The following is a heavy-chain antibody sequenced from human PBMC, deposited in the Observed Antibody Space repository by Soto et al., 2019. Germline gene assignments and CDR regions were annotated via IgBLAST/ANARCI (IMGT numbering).Heavy chain of an antibody. D-gene: IGHD1-26*01. J-gene: IGHJ4*02. CDR3: AKESEDVGSPTFRILGY. Sequence: EVQLLESGGGLAQPGESLRLSCAASGFTFSSYAMTWVRQAPGKGLEWVSAISGSGVSTYYADSVKGRFTISRDNSKNTLYLQMNSLRAEDTAVYYCAKESEDVGSPTFRILGYWGQGTLVAVSS. CDR1: GFTFSSYA. CDR2: ISGSGVST. V-gene: IGHV3-23*01.